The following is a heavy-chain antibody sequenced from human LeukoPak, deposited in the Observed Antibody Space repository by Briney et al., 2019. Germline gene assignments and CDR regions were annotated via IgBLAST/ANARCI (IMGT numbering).Heavy chain of an antibody. V-gene: IGHV4-59*01. CDR3: ARGDFWSGDPTD. D-gene: IGHD3-3*01. Sequence: PSETLSLTCTVSGGSISRYYWSWIRQPPGTGLEWIGYIYYTGRADYNPSLKSRVSMSVDTSKNQFSLRVNSMTAADTAVYYCARGDFWSGDPTDWGQGTLVTVSS. CDR2: IYYTGRA. CDR1: GGSISRYY. J-gene: IGHJ4*02.